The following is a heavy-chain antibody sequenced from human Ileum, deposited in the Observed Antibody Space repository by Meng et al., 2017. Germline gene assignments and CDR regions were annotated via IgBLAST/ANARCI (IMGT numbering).Heavy chain of an antibody. CDR2: IHHSGTT. V-gene: IGHV4-4*02. CDR1: GGSISSSIW. D-gene: IGHD3-10*01. Sequence: QVQLQESGPGLVKPSGTLSLTCAVSGGSISSSIWWGWVRQPPEKGLEWIGEIHHSGTTNYSPSLKSRLTISVEKSKNQFSLKLQSVTAADTAVYFCARGVVSGSHYNTYWGQGILVTVSS. J-gene: IGHJ4*02. CDR3: ARGVVSGSHYNTY.